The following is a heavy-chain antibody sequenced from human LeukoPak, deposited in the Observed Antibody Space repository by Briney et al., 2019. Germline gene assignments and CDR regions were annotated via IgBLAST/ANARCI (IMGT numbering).Heavy chain of an antibody. Sequence: GGSLRLSCAASGFTFSSYDMHWVRQGTGKGLEWVSAIGPAGETYYPGSVKGRFTISRDSAKNSLFLQMNSLRAEDTAMYYCARDSGYNAFDYWGQGTLVTVSS. J-gene: IGHJ4*02. D-gene: IGHD5-12*01. CDR2: IGPAGET. CDR1: GFTFSSYD. V-gene: IGHV3-13*04. CDR3: ARDSGYNAFDY.